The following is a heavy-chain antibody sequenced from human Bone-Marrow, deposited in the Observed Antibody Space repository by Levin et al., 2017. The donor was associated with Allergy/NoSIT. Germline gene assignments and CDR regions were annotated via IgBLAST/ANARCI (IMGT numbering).Heavy chain of an antibody. D-gene: IGHD6-6*01. CDR3: AKDVFFRSSTGLCDD. Sequence: GGSLRLSCTASGFTFDDFAMHWVRQVPGKGLEWVSTITWSSGTRDYADSVKGRFTISRDNVKNSLYLQMNSLTPEDTAFYYCAKDVFFRSSTGLCDDWGQGTLVIVSS. CDR2: ITWSSGTR. J-gene: IGHJ4*02. CDR1: GFTFDDFA. V-gene: IGHV3-9*01.